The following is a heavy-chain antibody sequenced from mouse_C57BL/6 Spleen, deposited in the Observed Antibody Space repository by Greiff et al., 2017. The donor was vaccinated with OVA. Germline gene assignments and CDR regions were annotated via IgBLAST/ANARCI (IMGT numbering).Heavy chain of an antibody. CDR1: GFTFSSYA. V-gene: IGHV5-4*01. CDR2: ISDGGSYT. Sequence: EVKVVESGGGLVKPGGSLKLSCAASGFTFSSYAMSWVRQTPEKRLEWVATISDGGSYTYYPDNVKGRFTISRDNAKNNLYLQMSHLKSEDTAMYYCARDRGIYYDYDGVDYWGQGTTLTVSS. CDR3: ARDRGIYYDYDGVDY. D-gene: IGHD2-4*01. J-gene: IGHJ2*01.